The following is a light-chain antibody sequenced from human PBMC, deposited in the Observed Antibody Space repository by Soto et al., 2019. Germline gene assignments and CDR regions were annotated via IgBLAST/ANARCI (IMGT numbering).Light chain of an antibody. CDR1: QSFNSIY. V-gene: IGKV3-11*01. Sequence: EIVLTQSPGTLSLSPGERATLSCRVSQSFNSIYLAWYQQKPGQAPRLLVYDVSNRATGIPARFSGGGSGTDFTLTISNLEPEDFAVYYCQQRSDWPWTFGQGTKVEIK. CDR2: DVS. CDR3: QQRSDWPWT. J-gene: IGKJ1*01.